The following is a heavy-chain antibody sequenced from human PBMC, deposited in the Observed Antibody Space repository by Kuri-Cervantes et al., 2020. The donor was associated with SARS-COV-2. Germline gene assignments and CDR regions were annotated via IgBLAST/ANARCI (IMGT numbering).Heavy chain of an antibody. CDR3: AKGSVEMATTY. CDR1: GFTFSYNT. V-gene: IGHV3-30*18. D-gene: IGHD5-24*01. Sequence: GESLKISCAASGFTFSYNTMHWVRQAPGKGLEWVAVISYDGSNKYYADSVKGRFTISRDNPKNTLYLQMNSLGAEDTAVYYCAKGSVEMATTYWGQGTLVTVSS. J-gene: IGHJ4*02. CDR2: ISYDGSNK.